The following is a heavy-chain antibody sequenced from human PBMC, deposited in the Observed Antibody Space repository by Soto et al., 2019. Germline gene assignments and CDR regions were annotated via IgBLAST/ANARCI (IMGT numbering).Heavy chain of an antibody. D-gene: IGHD3-10*01. Sequence: EVQLVETGGGLIQPGGSLRLSCVASGLTVSSNYMNWVRQAPGKGLEWVSVLYSGGSTHYAGAVKGRCIISRDNSKNTRYLQMNSLRAEDTAVDYCARDRPGDEGDAFEIWGHGTMVTVSS. CDR1: GLTVSSNY. J-gene: IGHJ3*02. CDR2: LYSGGST. V-gene: IGHV3-53*02. CDR3: ARDRPGDEGDAFEI.